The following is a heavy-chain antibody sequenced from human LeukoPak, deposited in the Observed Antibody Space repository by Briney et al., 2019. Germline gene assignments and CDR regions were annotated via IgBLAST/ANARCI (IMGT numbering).Heavy chain of an antibody. CDR3: ARLYSGYDFGDY. J-gene: IGHJ4*02. D-gene: IGHD5-12*01. V-gene: IGHV3-74*01. CDR2: INSDGSST. CDR1: GFTLSSYA. Sequence: GGSLRLSCAASGFTLSSYAMSWVRQAPGKGLVWVSRINSDGSSTSYADSVKGRFTISRDNAKNTLYLQMNSLRAEDTAVYYCARLYSGYDFGDYWGQGTLVTVSS.